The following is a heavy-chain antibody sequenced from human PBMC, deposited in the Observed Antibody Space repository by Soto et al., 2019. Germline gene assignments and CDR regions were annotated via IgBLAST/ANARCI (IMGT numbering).Heavy chain of an antibody. Sequence: GASVKVSCKSSGYTFTGYYMHWVRQAPGQGLEWMGWINPNNGGTNYAQKLQGRVTMTTDTSTSTAYMELRSLRSDDTAVYYCARETSDRGIVVVVAATEKNWFDPWGQGTLVTVSS. D-gene: IGHD2-15*01. J-gene: IGHJ5*02. CDR2: INPNNGGT. CDR3: ARETSDRGIVVVVAATEKNWFDP. V-gene: IGHV1-2*02. CDR1: GYTFTGYY.